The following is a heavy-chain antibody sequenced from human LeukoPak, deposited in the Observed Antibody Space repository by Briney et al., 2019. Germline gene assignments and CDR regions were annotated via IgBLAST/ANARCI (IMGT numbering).Heavy chain of an antibody. D-gene: IGHD7-27*01. Sequence: SETLSLTCTVSGGSIRSYKWSWIRQPPGKGLEWIGYIYYRGSTNYNPSLKSRVTISVDTSKSQFSLKVSSVTAADTAVYYCARHGDLSYYYYMDVWGKGTTVTVSS. CDR1: GGSIRSYK. J-gene: IGHJ6*03. CDR2: IYYRGST. CDR3: ARHGDLSYYYYMDV. V-gene: IGHV4-59*01.